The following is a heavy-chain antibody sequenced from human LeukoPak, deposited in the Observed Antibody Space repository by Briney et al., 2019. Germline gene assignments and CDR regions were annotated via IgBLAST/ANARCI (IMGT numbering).Heavy chain of an antibody. J-gene: IGHJ3*02. V-gene: IGHV3-43*01. CDR2: ISWDGGST. CDR1: GFTFDDYT. CDR3: AKDRAAAGYDAFDI. Sequence: GGSLRLSCAASGFTFDDYTMHWVRQAPGKGLEWVSLISWDGGSTYYADSVKGRFTISRDNSKNSLYLQMNSLRTEDTALYYCAKDRAAAGYDAFDIWGQGTMVTVSS. D-gene: IGHD6-13*01.